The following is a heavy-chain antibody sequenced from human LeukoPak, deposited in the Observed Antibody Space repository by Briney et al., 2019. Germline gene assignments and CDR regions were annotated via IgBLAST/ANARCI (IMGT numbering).Heavy chain of an antibody. D-gene: IGHD2-8*02. J-gene: IGHJ4*02. Sequence: ASVKVSRKASGYTFTSYYMHWVRQAPGQGLEWMGIINPSGGSTSYAQKFQGRVTMTRDTSTSTVYMELSSLRSEDTAVYYCARDSSGVGGELGYFDYWGQGTLVTVSS. CDR3: ARDSSGVGGELGYFDY. CDR2: INPSGGST. CDR1: GYTFTSYY. V-gene: IGHV1-46*01.